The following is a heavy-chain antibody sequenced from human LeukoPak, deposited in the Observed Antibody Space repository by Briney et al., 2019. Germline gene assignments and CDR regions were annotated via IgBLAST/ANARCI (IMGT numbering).Heavy chain of an antibody. CDR2: IYSDWSST. D-gene: IGHD6-19*01. Sequence: GGPLRLSGIASGFPFSNDWMHGVRQGPGKGLGWAALIYSDWSSTTYADSVKERFTISRDNAKDTLSLQMSSLRVEETAVYYCARTFGSGRYPGAWFDPCGQGTLVTVSS. CDR3: ARTFGSGRYPGAWFDP. J-gene: IGHJ5*02. CDR1: GFPFSNDW. V-gene: IGHV3-74*01.